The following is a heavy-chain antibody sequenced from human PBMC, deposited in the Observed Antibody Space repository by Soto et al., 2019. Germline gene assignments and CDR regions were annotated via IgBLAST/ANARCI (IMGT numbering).Heavy chain of an antibody. CDR2: IYPGDSDT. CDR1: DTTHW. V-gene: IGHV5-51*01. CDR3: ARRVNYYFGMDV. Sequence: PGESLKISCKASDTTHWIGWVRQKPGKGLEWMGIIYPGDSDTKYSPSFQGQVTISVDKSISTAYLHWSSLKASDTATYYCARRVNYYFGMDVWGLGTTVTVSS. J-gene: IGHJ6*02.